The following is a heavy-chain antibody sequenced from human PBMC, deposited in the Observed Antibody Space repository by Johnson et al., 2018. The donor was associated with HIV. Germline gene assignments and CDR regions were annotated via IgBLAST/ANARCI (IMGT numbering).Heavy chain of an antibody. V-gene: IGHV3-23*04. CDR1: GFTFSSYW. CDR3: AKDRGYSTSSAFDF. D-gene: IGHD6-13*01. Sequence: VQLVESGGGLVQPGGSLRLSCAASGFTFSSYWMSWVRQAPGKGLEWVSGISDNGGTAYYADSVKGRFTISRDNSKSTLYLQMNSLRAEDTAVYYCAKDRGYSTSSAFDFWGQGTMVTVSS. J-gene: IGHJ3*01. CDR2: ISDNGGTA.